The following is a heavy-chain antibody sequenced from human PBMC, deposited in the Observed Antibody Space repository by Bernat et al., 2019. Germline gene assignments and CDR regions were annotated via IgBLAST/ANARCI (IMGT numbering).Heavy chain of an antibody. CDR3: ARGRVAVRPPKYSSSWYGLVY. J-gene: IGHJ4*02. Sequence: QVQLVQSGAEVKKPGASVKVSCKASGYTFTSYDINWVRQATGQGLEWMGWMNPNSGNTGYAQKFQGRVTLTRNTSISTAYIELSSLRSEETAVYYCARGRVAVRPPKYSSSWYGLVYWGQGTLVTVSS. D-gene: IGHD6-13*01. CDR1: GYTFTSYD. CDR2: MNPNSGNT. V-gene: IGHV1-8*01.